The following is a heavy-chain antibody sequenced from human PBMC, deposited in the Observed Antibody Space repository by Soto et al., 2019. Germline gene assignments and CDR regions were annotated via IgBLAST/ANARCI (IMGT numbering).Heavy chain of an antibody. CDR1: GGSVSSGSYY. V-gene: IGHV4-61*01. J-gene: IGHJ6*02. Sequence: PSETLSLTCTVSGGSVSSGSYYWSWIRQPPGKGLEWIGYIYYSGSTNYNPSLKSRVTISVDTSKNQFSLKLSSVTAADTAVYYCAGGSLTIFGVVIYYYYGMDVWGQGTTVTVSS. CDR3: AGGSLTIFGVVIYYYYGMDV. CDR2: IYYSGST. D-gene: IGHD3-3*01.